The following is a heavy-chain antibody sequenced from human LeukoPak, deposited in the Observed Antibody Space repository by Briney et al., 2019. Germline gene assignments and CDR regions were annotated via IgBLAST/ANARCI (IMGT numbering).Heavy chain of an antibody. CDR3: AKVAGMTMFGGVIMDTYFDS. V-gene: IGHV3-30*18. CDR1: GFTFSSYS. CDR2: ISYDGGNK. Sequence: GRSLRLSCAASGFTFSSYSMHWVRQAPGKGLEWVAVISYDGGNKYYADSVKGRFTISRDNSKNTLYLRMNSLRAEDTAVYYCAKVAGMTMFGGVIMDTYFDSWGQGTLVTVSS. J-gene: IGHJ4*02. D-gene: IGHD3-3*01.